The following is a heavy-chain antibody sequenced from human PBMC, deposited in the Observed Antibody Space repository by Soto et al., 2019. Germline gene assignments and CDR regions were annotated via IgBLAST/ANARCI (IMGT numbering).Heavy chain of an antibody. V-gene: IGHV1-69*01. CDR1: GVTFSSYA. D-gene: IGHD3-10*01. CDR2: IIPIFGTA. CDR3: SRPSPEDGGLWSLNDYKYYAVDV. J-gene: IGHJ6*01. Sequence: QVQLVQSGAEVEKPGSSVKVSCKASGVTFSSYAISWVRQAPGQGLEWMGGIIPIFGTANYAQRFQGRVKITADESTNTVYMELISLAAADTAVYYCSRPSPEDGGLWSLNDYKYYAVDVWGQGTRVTVSA.